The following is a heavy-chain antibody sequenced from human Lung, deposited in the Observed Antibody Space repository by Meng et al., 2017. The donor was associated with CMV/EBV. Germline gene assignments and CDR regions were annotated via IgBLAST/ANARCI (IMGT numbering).Heavy chain of an antibody. J-gene: IGHJ6*02. D-gene: IGHD2-15*01. CDR2: ISYSGST. V-gene: IGHV4-59*01. Sequence: SDTLSLXCTVSGHPITTYYWSWIRQPPGKGLEWIGYISYSGSTNYSPSLRSRVSLSVDTSKNQFSLELSAVTAADTAIYYCARDRAALGYYYYAMDVWGQGTXVTVSS. CDR3: ARDRAALGYYYYAMDV. CDR1: GHPITTYY.